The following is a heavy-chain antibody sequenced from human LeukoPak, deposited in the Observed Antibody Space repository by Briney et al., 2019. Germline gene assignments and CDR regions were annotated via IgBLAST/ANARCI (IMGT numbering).Heavy chain of an antibody. CDR2: IYYSGST. Sequence: SETLSLTCTVSGGSVSSGSYYWSWIRQPPGKGLEWIGYIYYSGSTNYNPSLKSRVTISVDTSKNQFSLKLSSMTAADTAVYYCARVVPYYYYYGMDVWGQGTTVTVSS. CDR1: GGSVSSGSYY. V-gene: IGHV4-61*01. J-gene: IGHJ6*02. CDR3: ARVVPYYYYYGMDV. D-gene: IGHD2-2*01.